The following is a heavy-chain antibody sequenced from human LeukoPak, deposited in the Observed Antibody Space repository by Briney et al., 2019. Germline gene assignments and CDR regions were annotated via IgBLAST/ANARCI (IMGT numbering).Heavy chain of an antibody. J-gene: IGHJ4*02. CDR3: ARAVGGYGGKPISPFDY. V-gene: IGHV3-53*04. D-gene: IGHD4-17*01. CDR1: GFTVSSNY. CDR2: IYSGGST. Sequence: GGSLRLSCAASGFTVSSNYMSWVRQAPGKGLEWVSVIYSGGSTYYADSVKGRFTISRHNSKNTLYLQMNSLRAEDTAVYYCARAVGGYGGKPISPFDYWGQGTLVTVSS.